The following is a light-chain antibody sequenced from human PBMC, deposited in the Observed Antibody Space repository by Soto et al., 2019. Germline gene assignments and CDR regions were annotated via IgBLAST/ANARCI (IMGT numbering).Light chain of an antibody. Sequence: ALTQPASVSGSPGQSITISCTGTSSDVGGYNYVSWYQQHPGKAPKLMIYEVSNRPSGVSNRFSGSKSGNTASLTISGLQAEDEADYYCSSYTSSSTYVFGTGTKV. CDR1: SSDVGGYNY. J-gene: IGLJ1*01. V-gene: IGLV2-14*01. CDR3: SSYTSSSTYV. CDR2: EVS.